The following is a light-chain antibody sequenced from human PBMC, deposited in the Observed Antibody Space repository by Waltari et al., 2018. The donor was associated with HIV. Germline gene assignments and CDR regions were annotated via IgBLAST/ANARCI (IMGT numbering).Light chain of an antibody. CDR1: SNDVGGYNY. V-gene: IGLV2-14*01. CDR2: DVR. J-gene: IGLJ2*01. Sequence: QSALTQPATVSGSSGESITISCTGGSNDVGGYNYLSWYQHLPDKAPKLIIHDVRSRPSGVPNRLSGPKSSNSAYQTIARLRAEDVADYYCNSYAISSSLRFGGGTKLTV. CDR3: NSYAISSSLR.